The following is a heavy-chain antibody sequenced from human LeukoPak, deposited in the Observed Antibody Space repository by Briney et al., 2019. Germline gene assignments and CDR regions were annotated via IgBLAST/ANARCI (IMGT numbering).Heavy chain of an antibody. V-gene: IGHV1-46*01. J-gene: IGHJ2*01. CDR3: ARDPRDYGGNSNYWYFDL. D-gene: IGHD4-23*01. Sequence: ASVKVSCKASGYTFTSYYMHWVRQAPGQGLEWMGIINPSGSSTSYAQKFQGRVTMTRDMSTSTVYMELSSLRSEDTAVYYCARDPRDYGGNSNYWYFDLWGRGTLVTVSS. CDR1: GYTFTSYY. CDR2: INPSGSST.